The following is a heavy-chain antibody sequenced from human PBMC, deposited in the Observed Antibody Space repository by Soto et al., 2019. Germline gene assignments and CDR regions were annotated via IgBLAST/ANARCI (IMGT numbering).Heavy chain of an antibody. J-gene: IGHJ4*02. CDR3: ARDIVVVVAATPNYFDY. D-gene: IGHD2-15*01. CDR1: GFTFSSYS. V-gene: IGHV3-21*01. Sequence: GGSLRLSCAASGFTFSSYSMNWVRQAPGKGLEWVSSISSSSSYIYYADSVKGRFTISRDNAKNSLYLQMNSLRAEDTAVYYCARDIVVVVAATPNYFDYWGQGTLVTVSS. CDR2: ISSSSSYI.